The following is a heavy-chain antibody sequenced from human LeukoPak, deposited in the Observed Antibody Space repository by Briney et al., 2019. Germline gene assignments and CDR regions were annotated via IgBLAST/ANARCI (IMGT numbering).Heavy chain of an antibody. CDR3: AKYGVTAGTNYFDY. V-gene: IGHV3-23*01. CDR2: ISGSGSST. J-gene: IGHJ4*02. Sequence: GGSLRLSCAASGFIFSSYAMSWVRQAPGKGLEWVSSISGSGSSTYYADSVKGRFTISRDNSKNTLYLQMNSLRAEDTAVYYCAKYGVTAGTNYFDYWGQGTLVTVSS. CDR1: GFIFSSYA. D-gene: IGHD6-13*01.